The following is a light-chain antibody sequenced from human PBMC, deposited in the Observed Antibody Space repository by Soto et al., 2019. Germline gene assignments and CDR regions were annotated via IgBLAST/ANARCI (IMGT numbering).Light chain of an antibody. V-gene: IGKV3-11*01. CDR3: QQRSNWPPRFT. CDR1: QSVSSY. J-gene: IGKJ3*01. Sequence: IVLTQSPATLSLSPGERATLSCRASQSVSSYLAWYQQKPGQAPRLLIYDASNRATGIPARFSGSGSGTDFTLPISSLEPEDFAVYYCQQRSNWPPRFTLGPGTKVDIK. CDR2: DAS.